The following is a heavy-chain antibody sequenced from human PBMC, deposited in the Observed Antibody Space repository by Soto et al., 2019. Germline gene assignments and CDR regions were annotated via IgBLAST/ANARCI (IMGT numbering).Heavy chain of an antibody. CDR2: IKHTGST. V-gene: IGHV4-34*01. CDR3: ARGKRGSGWTLANYYGGLDV. CDR1: GASFSPYY. Sequence: QVRLQQWGAGLLKPSETLSLTCAVYGASFSPYYWSWNWIRQPPGKGLEWIGEIKHTGSTKYNPSLRSRLTTSLDTSTNQFSLTLSSVTAAETGVYYCARGKRGSGWTLANYYGGLDVWGQGTTVTVSS. D-gene: IGHD6-19*01. J-gene: IGHJ6*02.